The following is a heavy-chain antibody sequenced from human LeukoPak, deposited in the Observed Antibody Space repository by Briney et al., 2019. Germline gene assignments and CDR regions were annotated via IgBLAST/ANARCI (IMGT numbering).Heavy chain of an antibody. Sequence: GGSLRLSCAASGFTFSSYGMHWVRQAPGKGLEWVAVISYDGSNKYYADSVKGRFTISRDNSKNTLYLQMNSLRAEDTAVYYCAKAPSDILTGYCDYWGQGTLVTVSS. CDR3: AKAPSDILTGYCDY. J-gene: IGHJ4*02. CDR1: GFTFSSYG. V-gene: IGHV3-30*18. CDR2: ISYDGSNK. D-gene: IGHD3-9*01.